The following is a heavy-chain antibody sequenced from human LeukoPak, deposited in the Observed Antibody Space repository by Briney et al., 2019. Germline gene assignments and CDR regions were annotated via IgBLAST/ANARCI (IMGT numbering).Heavy chain of an antibody. V-gene: IGHV1-18*01. CDR1: GYTFTNYG. Sequence: ASVKVSCKASGYTFTNYGINWVRPAPGQELEWMGWISAYTGNTNYAQRLQGRVTMTTDTSTSTAYMELRSLRSDDTAVYYCARDGGTSCSSTSCHYYYYYMDVWGKGTTVTVSS. CDR3: ARDGGTSCSSTSCHYYYYYMDV. J-gene: IGHJ6*03. D-gene: IGHD2-2*01. CDR2: ISAYTGNT.